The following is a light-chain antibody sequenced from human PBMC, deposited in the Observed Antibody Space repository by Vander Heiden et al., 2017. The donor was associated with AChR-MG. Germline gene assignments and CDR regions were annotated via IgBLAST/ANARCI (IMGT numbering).Light chain of an antibody. CDR2: GAS. V-gene: IGKV3-15*01. Sequence: EIVMTQSPATLPVSPGERATLACRASQSVSSNLAWYQQKPGQAPRLLIYGASTRATGITARFSGSGSGTEFTLTISSLQSEDFAVYYCQQYNNWRTFGQGTKVEIK. J-gene: IGKJ1*01. CDR3: QQYNNWRT. CDR1: QSVSSN.